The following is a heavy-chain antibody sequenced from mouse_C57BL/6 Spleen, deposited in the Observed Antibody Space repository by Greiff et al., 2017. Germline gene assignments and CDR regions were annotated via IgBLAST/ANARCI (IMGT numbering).Heavy chain of an antibody. V-gene: IGHV1-7*01. Sequence: VQLQQSGAELAKPGASVKLSCKASGYTFPSYWMHWVKQRPGQGLEWIGYINPSSGYTKYNQKFKGKATLTADKSSSTAYMQLSSLTSEDSAVYCCARGDYSNRCYYAMDYWGQGTSVTVSS. CDR1: GYTFPSYW. D-gene: IGHD2-5*01. CDR2: INPSSGYT. CDR3: ARGDYSNRCYYAMDY. J-gene: IGHJ4*01.